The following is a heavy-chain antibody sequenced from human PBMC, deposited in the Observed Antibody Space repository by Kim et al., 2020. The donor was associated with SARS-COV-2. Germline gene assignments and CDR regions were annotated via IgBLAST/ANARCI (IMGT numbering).Heavy chain of an antibody. D-gene: IGHD6-25*01. V-gene: IGHV4-31*02. CDR3: ARAEAAAGSFDY. J-gene: IGHJ4*02. Sequence: SYERSLKSRRTMSVDTSENQFDLKRSSVTAADTAMYYCARAEAAAGSFDYWGQGTLVTVSS.